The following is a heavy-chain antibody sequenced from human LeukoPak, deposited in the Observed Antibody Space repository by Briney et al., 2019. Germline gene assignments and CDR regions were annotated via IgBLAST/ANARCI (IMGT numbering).Heavy chain of an antibody. V-gene: IGHV3-30*18. J-gene: IGHJ4*02. CDR3: AKAPVSARYSSSWYP. Sequence: GRSLRLSCAASGFTFSSYGMHWVRQAPGKGLEWVAVISYDGSNKYYADSVKGRFTISRDNSKNTLYLQMNSLRAEDTAVYYCAKAPVSARYSSSWYPRGQGTLVTVSS. CDR2: ISYDGSNK. D-gene: IGHD6-13*01. CDR1: GFTFSSYG.